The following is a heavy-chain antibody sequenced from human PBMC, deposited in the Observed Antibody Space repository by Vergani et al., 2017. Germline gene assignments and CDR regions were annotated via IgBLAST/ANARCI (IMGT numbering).Heavy chain of an antibody. CDR3: ARWSIAAAGTGDYYYYGMDV. CDR1: GFTVSSNY. D-gene: IGHD6-13*01. V-gene: IGHV3-66*01. CDR2: IYSGGST. Sequence: EVQLVESGGGLVQPGGSLRLSCAASGFTVSSNYMSWVRQAPGKGLEWVSVIYSGGSTYYADSVKGRFTISRDNSKNTLYLQMNSLRAEDTAVYYCARWSIAAAGTGDYYYYGMDVWGQGTTVTVSS. J-gene: IGHJ6*02.